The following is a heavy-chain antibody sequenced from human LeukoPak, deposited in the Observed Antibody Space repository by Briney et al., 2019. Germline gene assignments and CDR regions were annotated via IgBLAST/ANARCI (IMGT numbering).Heavy chain of an antibody. Sequence: PSETLSLTCTVSGGSMSTYYWSWIRQPPGKGLEWIGYIYVNGYTHYNPSLKSRVSISLDTSKSQFSLNLSSVTAADTAVYYCARRAFGGVIAANWFDPWGQGTLVTVSS. CDR2: IYVNGYT. V-gene: IGHV4-59*08. D-gene: IGHD3-16*02. CDR1: GGSMSTYY. J-gene: IGHJ5*02. CDR3: ARRAFGGVIAANWFDP.